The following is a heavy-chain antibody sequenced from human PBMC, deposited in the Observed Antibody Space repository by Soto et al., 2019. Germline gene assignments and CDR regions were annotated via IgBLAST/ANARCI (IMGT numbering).Heavy chain of an antibody. D-gene: IGHD3-22*01. CDR2: IIPSDGRT. CDR3: VRYYYDSSDYYYHYFDY. Sequence: ASVKVSCKASGYTFTTYWLQWVRQAPGQGLEWMGLIIPSDGRTTYTQKFQGRVTMTRDTSTSTVYMELSSLRSEDTAVYYCVRYYYDSSDYYYHYFDYWGQGTLVTGSS. J-gene: IGHJ4*02. V-gene: IGHV1-46*01. CDR1: GYTFTTYW.